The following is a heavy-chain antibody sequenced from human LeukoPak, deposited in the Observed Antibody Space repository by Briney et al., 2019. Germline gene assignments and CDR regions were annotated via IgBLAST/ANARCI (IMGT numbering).Heavy chain of an antibody. Sequence: SETLSLTYAVSGGSFSGYYWNWIRQSPGKGLEWIGEINHSGSTHYNPSLKSRVTISVDTSQKQFSLRLTSVTAADTAVYYCTYSGSNYPDYWGQGTLVTVSS. CDR1: GGSFSGYY. CDR2: INHSGST. V-gene: IGHV4-34*01. J-gene: IGHJ4*02. CDR3: TYSGSNYPDY. D-gene: IGHD1-26*01.